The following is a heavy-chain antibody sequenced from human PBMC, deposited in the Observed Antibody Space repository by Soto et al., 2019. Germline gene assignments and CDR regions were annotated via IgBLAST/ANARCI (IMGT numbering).Heavy chain of an antibody. J-gene: IGHJ4*02. CDR1: GFTFSSYS. CDR2: ISSSSSYI. CDR3: ARGEPFEKGYSFDY. Sequence: GGSLRLSCAASGFTFSSYSMNWVRQAPGKGLEWVSSISSSSSYIYYADSVKGRFTISRDNAKNPLYLQMNSLRAEDTAVYYCARGEPFEKGYSFDYWGQGTLVTVSS. V-gene: IGHV3-21*01. D-gene: IGHD3-16*01.